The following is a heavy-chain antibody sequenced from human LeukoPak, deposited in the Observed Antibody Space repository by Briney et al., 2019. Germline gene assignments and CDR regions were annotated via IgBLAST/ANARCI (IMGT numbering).Heavy chain of an antibody. J-gene: IGHJ4*02. Sequence: SETLSLTCAVYGGSFSGYYWSWIRQPPGKGLEWIGEINHSGSTNYNPSLKSRVTISVDTSKNQFSLKLSSVTAADTAVYYCARVMEDCGGDCYTHFHFNYWGQGTLVTVSS. D-gene: IGHD2-21*02. V-gene: IGHV4-34*01. CDR2: INHSGST. CDR3: ARVMEDCGGDCYTHFHFNY. CDR1: GGSFSGYY.